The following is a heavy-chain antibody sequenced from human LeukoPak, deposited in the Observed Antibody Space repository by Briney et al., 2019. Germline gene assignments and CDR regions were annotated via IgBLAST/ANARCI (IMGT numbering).Heavy chain of an antibody. D-gene: IGHD2-21*02. Sequence: SVKVSCKASGGTFSSYAVSWVRQAPGQGLEWVGRIIPIFGTANYAQKFQGRVTITTDESTSTAYMELSSLRSEDTAVYYCARGGGVVVTALFDYWGQGTLVTVSS. V-gene: IGHV1-69*05. CDR3: ARGGGVVVTALFDY. CDR2: IIPIFGTA. CDR1: GGTFSSYA. J-gene: IGHJ4*02.